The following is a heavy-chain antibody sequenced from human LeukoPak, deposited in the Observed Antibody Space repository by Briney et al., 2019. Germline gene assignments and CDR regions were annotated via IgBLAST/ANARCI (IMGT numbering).Heavy chain of an antibody. CDR3: ARGIVPAAFDY. D-gene: IGHD2-2*01. CDR1: GFTFSSLW. J-gene: IGHJ4*02. V-gene: IGHV3-74*01. Sequence: GGSLRLSCAASGFTFSSLWMHWVRQAPGKGLVWVSRINSDGKITIYADSVKGRFTISRDNAKNTLYLQMNSLRAEDTAVYYCARGIVPAAFDYWGQGTLVTVSS. CDR2: INSDGKIT.